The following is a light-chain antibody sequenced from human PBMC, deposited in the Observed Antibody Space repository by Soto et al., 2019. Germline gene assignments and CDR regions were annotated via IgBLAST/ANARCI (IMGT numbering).Light chain of an antibody. CDR1: SSDVGSYNL. J-gene: IGLJ1*01. CDR2: EVS. Sequence: QSALTQSASVSGSPGQSITISCIGTSSDVGSYNLVSWYQQHPGKAPKVLIYEVSERPSGISNRFSGSKSGNTASLTISGLQAEDEADYYCSSYTSSSLYVFGAGTKLTVL. CDR3: SSYTSSSLYV. V-gene: IGLV2-14*02.